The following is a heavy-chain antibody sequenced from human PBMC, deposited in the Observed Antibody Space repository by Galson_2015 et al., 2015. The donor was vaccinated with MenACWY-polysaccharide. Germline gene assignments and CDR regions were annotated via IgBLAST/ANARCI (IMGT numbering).Heavy chain of an antibody. CDR2: IYPGSSET. D-gene: IGHD2-21*01. V-gene: IGHV5-51*03. CDR3: ERGIRYSASWVDY. J-gene: IGHJ4*02. CDR1: GYSFTTYW. Sequence: QSGAEVKKPGESLKISCQGSGYSFTTYWIGWVRQMPGKGLDWMGIIYPGSSETRYSPSFQGQVTFSADTSINTAYLQWSSLEASDTGMYYWERGIRYSASWVDYWGQGTLVTVSS.